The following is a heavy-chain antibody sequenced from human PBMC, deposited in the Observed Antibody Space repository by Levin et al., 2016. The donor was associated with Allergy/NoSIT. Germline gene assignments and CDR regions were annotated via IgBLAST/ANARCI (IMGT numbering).Heavy chain of an antibody. D-gene: IGHD2-2*01. V-gene: IGHV3-64D*06. CDR2: ITGDGGVT. CDR1: GFAFSAYV. Sequence: GGSLRLSCSASGFAFSAYVMHWVRQAPGKELECVSTITGDGGVTHYTDSVKGRFTISRDNSKNTLFLQMSSLRPEDTALYYCVNSRTYRPFDYWGQGTLVIVSS. J-gene: IGHJ4*02. CDR3: VNSRTYRPFDY.